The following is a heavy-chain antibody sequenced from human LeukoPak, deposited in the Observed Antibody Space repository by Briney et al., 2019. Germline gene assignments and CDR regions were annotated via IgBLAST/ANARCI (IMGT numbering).Heavy chain of an antibody. V-gene: IGHV3-33*01. D-gene: IGHD4-11*01. CDR2: IWSDGSNR. Sequence: PGRSLRLSCAASGFIFSHYGMHWVRQAPGKGLEWVAVIWSDGSNRFYAESVKGRFTISRDNAQNTVFLQMNSLRGEDTAAYYCARDAQRGFDYSNSLRYWGHGILVTVSS. CDR1: GFIFSHYG. CDR3: ARDAQRGFDYSNSLRY. J-gene: IGHJ4*01.